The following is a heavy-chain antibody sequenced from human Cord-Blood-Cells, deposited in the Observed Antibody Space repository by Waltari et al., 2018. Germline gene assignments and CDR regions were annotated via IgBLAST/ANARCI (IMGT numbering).Heavy chain of an antibody. CDR1: GGSISSSSYY. D-gene: IGHD7-27*01. V-gene: IGHV4-39*01. CDR3: ARQGGGTGVGAFDI. J-gene: IGHJ3*02. Sequence: QLQLQESGPGLVKPSETLSLTCTVSGGSISSSSYYWGWIRQPPGKGLEWFGSIYYSWSTYYNPSLKSRVTISVDTSKNQFSLKLSSVTAADTAVYYCARQGGGTGVGAFDIWGQGTMVTVSS. CDR2: IYYSWST.